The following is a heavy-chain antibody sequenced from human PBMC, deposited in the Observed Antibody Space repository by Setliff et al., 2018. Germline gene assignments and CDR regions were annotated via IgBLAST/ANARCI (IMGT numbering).Heavy chain of an antibody. Sequence: SETLSLTCNVSGDSISSSSYYWGWIRQHPGKGLEWIGSFFYPGSTYYNPYLKSRVTISVDTSKNHFSLRVSSVTAADTAVYYCSRVGPNSSGWYFDFWGQGTLVTVSS. J-gene: IGHJ4*02. CDR1: GDSISSSSYY. V-gene: IGHV4-39*07. D-gene: IGHD6-19*01. CDR3: SRVGPNSSGWYFDF. CDR2: FFYPGST.